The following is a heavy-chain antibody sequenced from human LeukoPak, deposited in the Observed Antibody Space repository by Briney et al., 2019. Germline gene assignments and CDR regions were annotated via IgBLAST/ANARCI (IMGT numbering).Heavy chain of an antibody. V-gene: IGHV3-23*01. CDR2: ISGSGGST. CDR1: GFTFSSYA. CDR3: AKDLDSSGYYSNWFDP. D-gene: IGHD3-22*01. J-gene: IGHJ5*02. Sequence: GGSLRLSCAASGFTFSSYAMSWVRQAPGKGLEWVSAISGSGGSTCYADSVKGRFTISRDNSKNTLYLQMNSLRAEDTAVYYCAKDLDSSGYYSNWFDPWGQGTLVTVSS.